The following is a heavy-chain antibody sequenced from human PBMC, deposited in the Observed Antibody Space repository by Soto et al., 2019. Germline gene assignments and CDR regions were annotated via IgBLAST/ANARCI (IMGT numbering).Heavy chain of an antibody. CDR1: VGSISSCGDY. CDR2: IYYTGGA. J-gene: IGHJ4*02. Sequence: ALSLTCTVSVGSISSCGDYWSWIRRRPGKGLEWIGYIYYTGGAYYNPSLKSRLTLSVDTARSQFSLKLTSVTAADTAVYFCARGLTMLRGVMDSWGQGTLVTVSS. D-gene: IGHD3-10*01. V-gene: IGHV4-31*03. CDR3: ARGLTMLRGVMDS.